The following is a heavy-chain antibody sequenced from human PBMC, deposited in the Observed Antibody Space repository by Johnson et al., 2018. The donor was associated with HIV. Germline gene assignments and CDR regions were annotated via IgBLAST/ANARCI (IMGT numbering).Heavy chain of an antibody. Sequence: VQLVESGGGLVQPGGSLRLSCAASGFTFSSYAMSWVRQAPGKGLEWVAVISYDGSNKYYADSVKGRFTISRDNSKNTLYLQMNSLRAEDTAVYYCARGGQLVAFDIWGQGTMVTVS. J-gene: IGHJ3*02. D-gene: IGHD6-6*01. CDR2: ISYDGSNK. CDR3: ARGGQLVAFDI. CDR1: GFTFSSYA. V-gene: IGHV3-30*04.